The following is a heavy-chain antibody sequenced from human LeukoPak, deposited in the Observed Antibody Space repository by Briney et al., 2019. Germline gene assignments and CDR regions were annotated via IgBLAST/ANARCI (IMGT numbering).Heavy chain of an antibody. D-gene: IGHD6-13*01. CDR2: IYYSGST. Sequence: PSETLSLTCTVSGGSISSSSYYWGWIRQPPGKGLEWIGSIYYSGSTYYNPSLKSRVTISVDTSKNQFSLKLSSVTAADTAVYYCARDQGYSSSWYGLGWAVDYWGQGTLVTVSS. CDR1: GGSISSSSYY. J-gene: IGHJ4*02. V-gene: IGHV4-39*07. CDR3: ARDQGYSSSWYGLGWAVDY.